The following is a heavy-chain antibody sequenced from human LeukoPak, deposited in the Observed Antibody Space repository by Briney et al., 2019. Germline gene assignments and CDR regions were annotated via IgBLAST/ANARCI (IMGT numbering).Heavy chain of an antibody. CDR1: GGTFSSYA. Sequence: ASVTVSRKASGGTFSSYAISWVRQAPGQGVEWMGRIIPILGIANYAQKFQGRVTITADKSTSTAYMELSSLRSEDTAVYYCARETTVTTSAFFDYWGQGTLVTVSS. V-gene: IGHV1-69*04. D-gene: IGHD4-17*01. J-gene: IGHJ4*02. CDR2: IIPILGIA. CDR3: ARETTVTTSAFFDY.